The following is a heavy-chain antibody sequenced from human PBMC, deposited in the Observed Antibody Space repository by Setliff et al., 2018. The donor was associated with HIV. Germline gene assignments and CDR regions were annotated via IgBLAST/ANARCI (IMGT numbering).Heavy chain of an antibody. CDR2: INPKSGDT. J-gene: IGHJ4*02. CDR3: ARSTTAD. Sequence: ASVKVSCKASGGTFSSYAFNWVRQAPGQRLEWMGQINPKSGDTDYAQKFQGRVTMTRDTSISTAYMELSRLRSDDTAVYYCARSTTADWGQGTMVTVSS. D-gene: IGHD4-17*01. CDR1: GGTFSSYA. V-gene: IGHV1-2*06.